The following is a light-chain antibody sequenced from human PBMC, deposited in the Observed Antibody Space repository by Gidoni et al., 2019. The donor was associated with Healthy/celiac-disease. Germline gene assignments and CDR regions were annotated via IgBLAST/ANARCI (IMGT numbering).Light chain of an antibody. CDR3: QQYNS. CDR1: QSISSW. CDR2: KAS. Sequence: IQMTQSPSTLSASVGDRVTITCRASQSISSWLAWYQQKPGKAPKLLIYKASSLESGVPSRFSGSGSGTECTLTISSLQPDDFATYYCQQYNSFGQGTKLEIK. J-gene: IGKJ2*01. V-gene: IGKV1-5*03.